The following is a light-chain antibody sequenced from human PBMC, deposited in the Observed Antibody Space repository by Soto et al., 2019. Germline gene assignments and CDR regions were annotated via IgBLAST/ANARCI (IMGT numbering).Light chain of an antibody. CDR2: EVS. CDR3: CSYAGSSPYV. J-gene: IGLJ1*01. V-gene: IGLV2-23*02. Sequence: QSALTQPASVSGSPGQSITISCTGTSSDVGSYNLVSWYQQHPGKAPKLMIYEVSKRPSGVSNRFSGSKSVNTASLTISGLQADDEAYYYCCSYAGSSPYVFGSGTKVTVL. CDR1: SSDVGSYNL.